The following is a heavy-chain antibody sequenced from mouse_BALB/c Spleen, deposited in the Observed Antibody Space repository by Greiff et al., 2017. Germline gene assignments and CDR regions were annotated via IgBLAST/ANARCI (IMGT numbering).Heavy chain of an antibody. CDR3: ARGAALTTVPDY. CDR1: GYTFTNYW. D-gene: IGHD1-1*01. CDR2: IYPGGGYT. Sequence: QVQLQQSGAELVRPGTSVKISCKASGYTFTNYWLGWVKQRPGHGLEWIGDIYPGGGYTNYNEKFKGKATLTADTSSSTAYMQLSSLTSEDSAVYFCARGAALTTVPDYWGQGTTLTVSS. V-gene: IGHV1-63*02. J-gene: IGHJ2*01.